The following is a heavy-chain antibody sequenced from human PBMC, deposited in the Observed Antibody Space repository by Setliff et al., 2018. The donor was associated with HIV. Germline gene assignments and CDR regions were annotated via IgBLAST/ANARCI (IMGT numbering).Heavy chain of an antibody. D-gene: IGHD3-22*01. Sequence: SETLSLTCNVFGGSIRNYYWNWIRQPPGKGLEWIGNIYYSGRTNYNPSLKSRVTMSVDPSKGQFSLKLNSVTAADTAVYYCARAISPQYYGSSGYYLAWGQGTLVTVSS. J-gene: IGHJ5*02. CDR3: ARAISPQYYGSSGYYLA. CDR2: IYYSGRT. V-gene: IGHV4-59*08. CDR1: GGSIRNYY.